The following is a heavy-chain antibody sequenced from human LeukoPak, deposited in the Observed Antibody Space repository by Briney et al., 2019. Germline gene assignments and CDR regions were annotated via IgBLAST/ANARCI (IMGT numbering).Heavy chain of an antibody. Sequence: KTSETLSLTCAVYGGSFSGYYWSWIRQPPGKGLEWIGEINHSGSTNYNPSLKSRVTISVDTSKNQFSLKLSSVTAADTAVYYCARRMGRWLQLKLSDAFDIWGQGTMVTVSS. J-gene: IGHJ3*02. V-gene: IGHV4-34*01. CDR2: INHSGST. CDR1: GGSFSGYY. D-gene: IGHD5-24*01. CDR3: ARRMGRWLQLKLSDAFDI.